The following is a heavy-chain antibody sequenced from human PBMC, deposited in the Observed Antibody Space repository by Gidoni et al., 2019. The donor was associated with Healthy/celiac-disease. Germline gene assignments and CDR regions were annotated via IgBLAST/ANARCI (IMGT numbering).Heavy chain of an antibody. CDR1: GFTFSSYD. CDR2: IGTAGDT. V-gene: IGHV3-13*04. J-gene: IGHJ6*02. CDR3: ARAENSPYYDFWSGPGGMDV. D-gene: IGHD3-3*01. Sequence: EVQLVESGGGLVQPGGSLRLSCAASGFTFSSYDLHWVRQATGKGLEWVSAIGTAGDTYYPGSVKGRFTISRENAKNSLYLQMNSLRAGDTAVYYCARAENSPYYDFWSGPGGMDVWGQGTTVTVSS.